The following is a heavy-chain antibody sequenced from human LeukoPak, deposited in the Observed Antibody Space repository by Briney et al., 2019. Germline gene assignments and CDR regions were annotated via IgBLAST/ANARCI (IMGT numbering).Heavy chain of an antibody. CDR1: GGSFSGYY. CDR2: NNHRRST. J-gene: IGHJ4*02. V-gene: IGHV4-34*01. D-gene: IGHD3-3*02. CDR3: ARGQFWSGYSI. Sequence: PSETLSLTCAVYGGSFSGYYWSWIRQPPGKGLEWIGENNHRRSTNYNPSLKSRVTMSVDTSKNQFSLNLSSVTAADTAVYYCARGQFWSGYSIWGQGTLVTVSS.